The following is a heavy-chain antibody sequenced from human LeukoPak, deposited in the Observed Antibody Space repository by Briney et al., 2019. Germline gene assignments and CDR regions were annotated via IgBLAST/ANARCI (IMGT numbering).Heavy chain of an antibody. V-gene: IGHV1-3*01. Sequence: ASVKVSCKASGYTFTTSAMHWVRQAPGQRLEWMGWINAGSGDTKYSQKFQGRVTFTRDTSASTAYMALSSLRFEDTGVYFCARDQSLGSYPDYWGQGTLVTVSS. J-gene: IGHJ4*02. CDR1: GYTFTTSA. D-gene: IGHD3-10*01. CDR2: INAGSGDT. CDR3: ARDQSLGSYPDY.